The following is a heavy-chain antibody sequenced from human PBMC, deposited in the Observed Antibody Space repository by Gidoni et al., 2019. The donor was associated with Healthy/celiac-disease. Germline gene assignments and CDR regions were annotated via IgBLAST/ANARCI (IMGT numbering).Heavy chain of an antibody. D-gene: IGHD6-25*01. CDR3: ARFGWSTGSFDY. Sequence: QVQLVQSGAEVKKPGASVKVSCKASGYTFTGYDMHWVRQAPGQGLEWMGWINPNSGGTNYAQKCQGRVTRTRDTSISTAYMELSRLRSDDTAVYYCARFGWSTGSFDYWGQGTLVTVSS. J-gene: IGHJ4*02. V-gene: IGHV1-2*02. CDR2: INPNSGGT. CDR1: GYTFTGYD.